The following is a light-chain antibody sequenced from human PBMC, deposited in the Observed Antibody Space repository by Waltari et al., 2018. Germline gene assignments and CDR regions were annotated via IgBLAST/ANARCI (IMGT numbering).Light chain of an antibody. Sequence: QSALTQPASVSGSPGQSITISCTGTSNDVGSYNLVSWYQRHPGKAPELLIYEGSKRPSGVSNRFSGSKSGNTASLTISGLQAEDEADYFCCSYASCSTTIFGGGTKLTVL. CDR1: SNDVGSYNL. J-gene: IGLJ2*01. V-gene: IGLV2-23*01. CDR2: EGS. CDR3: CSYASCSTTI.